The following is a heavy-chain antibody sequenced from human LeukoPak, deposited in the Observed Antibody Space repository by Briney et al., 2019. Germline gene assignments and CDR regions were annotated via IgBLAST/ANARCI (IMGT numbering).Heavy chain of an antibody. CDR2: ISSSGSTI. CDR3: ARDLTSGWYGFDY. CDR1: GFTFSSYW. D-gene: IGHD6-19*01. J-gene: IGHJ4*02. Sequence: GGSLRLSCAASGFTFSSYWMNWVRQAPGKGLEWVSYISSSGSTIYYADSVKGRFTISRDNAKNSLYLQMNSLRAEDTAVYYCARDLTSGWYGFDYWGQGTLVTVSS. V-gene: IGHV3-48*01.